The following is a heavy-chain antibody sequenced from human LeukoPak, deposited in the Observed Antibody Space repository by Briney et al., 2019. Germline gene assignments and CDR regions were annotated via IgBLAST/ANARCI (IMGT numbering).Heavy chain of an antibody. J-gene: IGHJ4*02. Sequence: ASVKLSCKASGYTFTDFYIHWVRQAPGQGPEWMGWIDPKSGGTKYAQKFQGRVTMTTDTSISTAYMELSGLRSDDTALYYCLRDLTGGSGWPYWGQGTLVTVSS. CDR3: LRDLTGGSGWPY. D-gene: IGHD6-25*01. V-gene: IGHV1-2*02. CDR1: GYTFTDFY. CDR2: IDPKSGGT.